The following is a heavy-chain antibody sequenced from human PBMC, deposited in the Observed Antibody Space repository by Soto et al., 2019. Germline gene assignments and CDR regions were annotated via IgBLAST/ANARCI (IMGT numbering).Heavy chain of an antibody. Sequence: EVQLVESGGGLIQPGGSLRLSCAASGFTVSSNYMSWVRQAPGKGLEWVSVIYSGGSTYYADSVKGRFTISRDNSKNTLYLQMNSLRVEDTAVYSCARDNMDHDAFDIWGQGTMVTVSS. CDR2: IYSGGST. D-gene: IGHD2-2*03. J-gene: IGHJ3*02. CDR3: ARDNMDHDAFDI. V-gene: IGHV3-53*01. CDR1: GFTVSSNY.